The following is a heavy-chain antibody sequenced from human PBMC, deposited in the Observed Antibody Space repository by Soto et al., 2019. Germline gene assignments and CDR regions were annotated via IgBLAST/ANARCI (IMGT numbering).Heavy chain of an antibody. V-gene: IGHV2-5*02. D-gene: IGHD3-10*01. CDR2: IYWDEDK. J-gene: IGHJ6*02. Sequence: QITLKESGPTLVKPTQTLTLTCTFSGFSLSTSGVGVGWIRQPPGKALEWLALIYWDEDKRYSPSLKSRLTNTNDNSKIPVVLTMTDMDPVDTATYYCAHGSYYSGSRSYQSLTGDVWGQGTTVTVS. CDR3: AHGSYYSGSRSYQSLTGDV. CDR1: GFSLSTSGVG.